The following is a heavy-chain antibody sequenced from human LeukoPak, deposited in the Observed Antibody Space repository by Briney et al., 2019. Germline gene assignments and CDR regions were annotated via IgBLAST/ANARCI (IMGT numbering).Heavy chain of an antibody. Sequence: SETLSLTCTVSGGSISSYYWSWIRQPPGKGLEWIGYIYYSGTTNYNPSLKSRVTISVDTSKNQFSLKVSSVTAADTAVYYCARHTRGLGATINFYGMDVWRQGTTVTVSS. V-gene: IGHV4-59*08. D-gene: IGHD1-26*01. CDR2: IYYSGTT. CDR1: GGSISSYY. J-gene: IGHJ6*02. CDR3: ARHTRGLGATINFYGMDV.